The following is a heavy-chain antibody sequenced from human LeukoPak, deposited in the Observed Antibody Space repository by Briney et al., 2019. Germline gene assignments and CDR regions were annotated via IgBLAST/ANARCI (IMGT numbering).Heavy chain of an antibody. V-gene: IGHV3-15*01. CDR3: TTDLYCTNGVCYLPPGYYGMDV. D-gene: IGHD2-8*01. Sequence: GGSLRLSCAASGFTFNNAWMSWVRQAPGKGLEWFGRIKSKTDGGTTDYAAPVKGRFTISRDDSKNTLYLQMNSLKTEDTAVYYCTTDLYCTNGVCYLPPGYYGMDVWGQGTTVTVSS. CDR2: IKSKTDGGTT. CDR1: GFTFNNAW. J-gene: IGHJ6*02.